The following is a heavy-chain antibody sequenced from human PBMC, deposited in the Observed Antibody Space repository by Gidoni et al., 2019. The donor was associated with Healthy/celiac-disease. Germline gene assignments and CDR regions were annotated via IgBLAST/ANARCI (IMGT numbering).Heavy chain of an antibody. CDR3: ARGGGITICGVVMGSRKSGMDV. D-gene: IGHD3-3*01. Sequence: QVQLVESGGGVVQPGRSLRLSCAASGFPFSSYALPWVRQAPGKGLEWVAVISYDGSNKYYADSVKGRFTISRDNSKNTLYLQMNSLRAEDTAVYYCARGGGITICGVVMGSRKSGMDVWGQGTTVTVSS. J-gene: IGHJ6*02. V-gene: IGHV3-30*04. CDR1: GFPFSSYA. CDR2: ISYDGSNK.